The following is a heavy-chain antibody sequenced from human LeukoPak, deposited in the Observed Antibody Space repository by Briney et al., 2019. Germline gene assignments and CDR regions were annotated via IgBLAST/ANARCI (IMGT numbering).Heavy chain of an antibody. CDR1: GGSISSGGYS. V-gene: IGHV4-30-2*01. Sequence: SETLSLTCAVSGGSISSGGYSWSWIRQPPGKGLEWIGYIYHSGSTYYNPSLKSRVTISVDRSKNQFSLKLSSVTAADTAVYYCASAWEWLVLGWGQGTLVTVSS. CDR3: ASAWEWLVLG. D-gene: IGHD6-19*01. CDR2: IYHSGST. J-gene: IGHJ4*02.